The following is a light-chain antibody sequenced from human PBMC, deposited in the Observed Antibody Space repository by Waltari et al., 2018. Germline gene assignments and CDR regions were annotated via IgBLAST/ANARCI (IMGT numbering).Light chain of an antibody. J-gene: IGLJ3*02. CDR3: SSYAGGSWV. V-gene: IGLV2-8*01. CDR1: SSDVGGYNY. CDR2: EVT. Sequence: QSALTQPPSASGSPGQSVTISCTGPSSDVGGYNYVSWYQQNPGKAPKLMIYEVTKRPSGVPDRFSGSKSGNTASLTVSGLQTEDEADYYCSSYAGGSWVFGGGTKLTVL.